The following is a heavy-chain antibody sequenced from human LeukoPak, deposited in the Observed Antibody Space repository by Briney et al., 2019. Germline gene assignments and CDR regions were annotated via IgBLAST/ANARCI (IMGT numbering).Heavy chain of an antibody. J-gene: IGHJ4*02. Sequence: PGGSLRLSCAASGFTFSSYSMNWVRQAPGKGLEWVSSISSSSSYIYYADSVKGRFTISRDNAKNSLYLQMNSLRAEDTAVYYCARGVNYYDSSGYPFDYWGQGTLVTVSS. D-gene: IGHD3-22*01. V-gene: IGHV3-21*01. CDR1: GFTFSSYS. CDR3: ARGVNYYDSSGYPFDY. CDR2: ISSSSSYI.